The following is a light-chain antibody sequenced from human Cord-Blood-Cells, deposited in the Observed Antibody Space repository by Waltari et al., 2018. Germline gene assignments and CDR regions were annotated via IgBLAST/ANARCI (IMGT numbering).Light chain of an antibody. CDR3: MQGTHWPWT. CDR1: QSLVYSDGNTY. CDR2: KVS. Sequence: DVVLTQSPLSLPVTLGQPASISCRSRQSLVYSDGNTYLNLFQQRPGQSPRRLIYKVSNRDSGVPDRFSGSGSGTDFTLKISRVEAEDVGVYYCMQGTHWPWTFGQGTKVEIK. V-gene: IGKV2-30*01. J-gene: IGKJ1*01.